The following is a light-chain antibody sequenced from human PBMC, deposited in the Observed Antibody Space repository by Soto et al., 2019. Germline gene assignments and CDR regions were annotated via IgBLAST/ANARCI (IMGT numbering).Light chain of an antibody. CDR2: AAS. Sequence: DIQMTQSPSSVSASVGDRVTITCRASQSISRFLSWYQQKPGKAPKLLIYAASSLQIGVPPRFSGSGSGTDFTLTISTLQPDDFATYYCQHYNPYSGPFGQGTKVEIK. CDR3: QHYNPYSGP. V-gene: IGKV1-39*01. CDR1: QSISRF. J-gene: IGKJ1*01.